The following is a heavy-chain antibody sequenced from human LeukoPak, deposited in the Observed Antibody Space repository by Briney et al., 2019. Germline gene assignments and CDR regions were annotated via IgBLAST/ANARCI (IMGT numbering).Heavy chain of an antibody. CDR2: ISSSGSSV. J-gene: IGHJ4*02. Sequence: GGSLSLSCEAPGLTASSTYLSWAGQAQGGGLEWISYISSSGSSVKYADSVKGRFTISRDNGKNSLYLQMDSLRAEDTAIYYCTTDHVGATVEFDSWGQGTLVTVSS. D-gene: IGHD1-26*01. V-gene: IGHV3-11*04. CDR3: TTDHVGATVEFDS. CDR1: GLTASSTY.